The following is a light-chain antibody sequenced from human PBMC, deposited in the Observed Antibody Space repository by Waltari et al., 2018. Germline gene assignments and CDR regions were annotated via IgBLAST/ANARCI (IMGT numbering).Light chain of an antibody. V-gene: IGLV1-51*01. J-gene: IGLJ2*01. CDR1: GSNIGNNF. CDR3: GTWDSSLSVV. Sequence: QSVLTQPPSVSAAAGQKVTISCSGSGSNIGNNFVSCYHQAPGPAPKLPIFDNNKRPSGIPDRFSGSKSGSSATLGIAGLQTGDEAEYYCGTWDSSLSVVFGGGTKLTVL. CDR2: DNN.